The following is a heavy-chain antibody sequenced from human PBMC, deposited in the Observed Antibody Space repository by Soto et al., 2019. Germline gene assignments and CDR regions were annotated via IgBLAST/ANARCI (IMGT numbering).Heavy chain of an antibody. J-gene: IGHJ4*02. CDR2: INHSGST. D-gene: IGHD1-26*01. CDR1: GGSFSGYY. CDR3: ARSRGGSGSYTANDY. Sequence: QVQLQQWGAGLLKPSETLSLTCAVYGGSFSGYYWSWIRQPPGKGLEWIGEINHSGSTNSNPSLKSRVTISVDTSKNQFSLKLSSVTAADTAVYYCARSRGGSGSYTANDYWGQGTLVTVSS. V-gene: IGHV4-34*01.